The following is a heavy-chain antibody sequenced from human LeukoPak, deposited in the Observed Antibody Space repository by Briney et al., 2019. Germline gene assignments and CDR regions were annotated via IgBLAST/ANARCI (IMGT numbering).Heavy chain of an antibody. Sequence: GGSLRLSCAASGFTVSSNYMNWVRQAPGKGLEWVSVIYSGGSTYYVDSVKGRFTISRDNSKNTLYLQMNSLRVEDTAVYYCARDRSVGTTTGLFDPWGQGTLVTVSS. CDR2: IYSGGST. D-gene: IGHD1-26*01. V-gene: IGHV3-53*01. J-gene: IGHJ5*02. CDR3: ARDRSVGTTTGLFDP. CDR1: GFTVSSNY.